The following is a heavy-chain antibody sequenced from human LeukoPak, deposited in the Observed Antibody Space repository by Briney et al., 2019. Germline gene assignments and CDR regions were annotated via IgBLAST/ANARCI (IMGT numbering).Heavy chain of an antibody. CDR1: GFAFSDYT. Sequence: GGSLRLSCAASGFAFSDYTMYWVRQGPGKGLEWVSGISASGGSTYYTDSLKGRLTISRDNAKNSLYLQMNSLRAEDTALYYCAKDLNYGDPSGYWGQGTLVTVSS. CDR2: ISASGGST. D-gene: IGHD4-17*01. J-gene: IGHJ4*02. V-gene: IGHV3-23*01. CDR3: AKDLNYGDPSGY.